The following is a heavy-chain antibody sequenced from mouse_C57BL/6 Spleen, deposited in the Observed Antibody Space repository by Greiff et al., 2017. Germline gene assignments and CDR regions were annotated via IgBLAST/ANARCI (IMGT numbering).Heavy chain of an antibody. V-gene: IGHV1-15*01. D-gene: IGHD1-1*02. CDR2: IDPETGGT. CDR1: GYTFTDYE. Sequence: VQLQQSGAELVRPGASVTLSCKASGYTFTDYEMHWVKQTPVHGLEWIGAIDPETGGTAYNQKFQGKAILTADKSSSTAYMELSSLTSEDSAVYYCTMGATDYWGQGTTLTVSS. CDR3: TMGATDY. J-gene: IGHJ2*01.